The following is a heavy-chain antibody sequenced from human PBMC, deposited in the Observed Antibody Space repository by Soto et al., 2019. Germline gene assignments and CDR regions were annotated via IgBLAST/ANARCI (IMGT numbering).Heavy chain of an antibody. D-gene: IGHD3-10*01. V-gene: IGHV4-4*02. CDR3: ARDSGFGTYGDYYGMDV. J-gene: IGHJ6*02. Sequence: PSETLSLTCAVSGGSISSSNWWNWVRQPPGKGLEWIGEIYHSGSTNYNPSLKSRVTISVDKSKNQFSLKLSSVTAADTAVYYCARDSGFGTYGDYYGMDVWGQGTTVTVSS. CDR1: GGSISSSNW. CDR2: IYHSGST.